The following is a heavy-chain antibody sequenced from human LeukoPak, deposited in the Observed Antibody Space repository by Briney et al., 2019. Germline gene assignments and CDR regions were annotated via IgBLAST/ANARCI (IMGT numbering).Heavy chain of an antibody. Sequence: GGSLRLSCAASGFTFSSYEMNWVRQAPGKGLEWVSYISSSGSTIYYADSVKGRFTISRDNAKNSLYLQMNSLRAEDTAVYYCARDEGDYVWGSLSIWGQETLVIVSS. V-gene: IGHV3-48*03. D-gene: IGHD3-16*01. CDR3: ARDEGDYVWGSLSI. J-gene: IGHJ4*02. CDR1: GFTFSSYE. CDR2: ISSSGSTI.